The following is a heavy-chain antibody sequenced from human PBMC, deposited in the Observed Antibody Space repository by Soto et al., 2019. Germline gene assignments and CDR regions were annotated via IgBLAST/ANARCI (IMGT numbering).Heavy chain of an antibody. Sequence: GGSLRLSCKGSGFIFGDYVIDWVRQAPGKWLEWVAGISGSGNSEFFRDSVKGRFSISRDNSKSTVYLEMRTLRDEDSAIYYCARGTHPYSGSHEFDSWGLGXLVTVYS. D-gene: IGHD1-26*01. CDR2: ISGSGNSE. CDR3: ARGTHPYSGSHEFDS. V-gene: IGHV3-23*01. J-gene: IGHJ4*02. CDR1: GFIFGDYV.